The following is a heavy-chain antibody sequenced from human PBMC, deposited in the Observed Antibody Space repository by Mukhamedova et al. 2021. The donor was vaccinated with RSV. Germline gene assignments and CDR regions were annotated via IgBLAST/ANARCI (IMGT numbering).Heavy chain of an antibody. J-gene: IGHJ4*02. CDR2: SGSGAYT. V-gene: IGHV3-23*01. D-gene: IGHD3-16*01. CDR3: AIPQPRTVGANPFDC. Sequence: SGSGAYTRYADSVKGRFTIARDNSKNTLYLQMNSLRAEDSAVYYCAIPQPRTVGANPFDCWGQGTLVTVSS.